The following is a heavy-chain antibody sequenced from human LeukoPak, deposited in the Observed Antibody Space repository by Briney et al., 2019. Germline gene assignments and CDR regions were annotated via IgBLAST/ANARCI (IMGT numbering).Heavy chain of an antibody. Sequence: SQTLSLTCAISGDSVSSNSAAWNWIRQSPSSGLEWLGRTYYRSKWYKYYAGSVKRRITTNPDTSKNQFSLQLNSVTPEDTAVYYCARGVSGSYPFDYWGQGTLVTVSS. CDR2: TYYRSKWYK. D-gene: IGHD1-26*01. J-gene: IGHJ4*02. V-gene: IGHV6-1*01. CDR3: ARGVSGSYPFDY. CDR1: GDSVSSNSAA.